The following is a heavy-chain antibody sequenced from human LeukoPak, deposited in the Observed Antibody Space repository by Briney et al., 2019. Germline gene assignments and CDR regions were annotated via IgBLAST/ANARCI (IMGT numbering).Heavy chain of an antibody. V-gene: IGHV1-8*01. J-gene: IGHJ5*02. CDR2: VHPDNGNT. CDR1: GYPFTKWE. CDR3: ATGPRNDP. Sequence: ASVKVSCKTSGYPFTKWEINWVRQAAGQGLEWLGWVHPDNGNTYYAQRFRGRVTMSRDTPSTTAYMELSGLRSNDTAVYFCATGPRNDPWGQGTLVTVSS. D-gene: IGHD1-14*01.